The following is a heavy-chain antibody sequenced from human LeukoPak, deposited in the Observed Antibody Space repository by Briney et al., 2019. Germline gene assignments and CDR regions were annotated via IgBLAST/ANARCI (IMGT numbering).Heavy chain of an antibody. Sequence: PGGSLRLSCAVSQFTFSSYWMNWVRQAPGRGLEWVANIKQDGSEKYYVDSVKGRFTISRDNAKNSLYLQMNSLRAEDTAVYYCARGYTSPWDRAFDIWGQGTMVTVSS. J-gene: IGHJ3*02. CDR2: IKQDGSEK. D-gene: IGHD6-19*01. CDR1: QFTFSSYW. CDR3: ARGYTSPWDRAFDI. V-gene: IGHV3-7*01.